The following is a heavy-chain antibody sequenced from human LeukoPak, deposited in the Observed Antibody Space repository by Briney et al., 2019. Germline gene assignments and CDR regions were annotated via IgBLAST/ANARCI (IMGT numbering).Heavy chain of an antibody. CDR1: GYNFTGYY. CDR2: LNPNSGDT. Sequence: ASVKVSCKASGYNFTGYYMHWVRQAPGQGLEWVGLLNPNSGDTNYAQKFQGRVTMIRDTSINTAYMELSRLRSDDTAVYYCARMYYYGSGTYYGDYWGQGTLVTVSS. V-gene: IGHV1-2*02. J-gene: IGHJ4*02. D-gene: IGHD3-10*01. CDR3: ARMYYYGSGTYYGDY.